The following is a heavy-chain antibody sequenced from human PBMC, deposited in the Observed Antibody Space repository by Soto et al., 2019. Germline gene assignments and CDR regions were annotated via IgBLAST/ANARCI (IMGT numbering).Heavy chain of an antibody. J-gene: IGHJ4*02. CDR3: ARRMAVGYCSGGSCYSFDY. CDR2: IYPGDSDT. CDR1: GYSFTSYW. D-gene: IGHD2-15*01. V-gene: IGHV5-51*01. Sequence: GESLKISCKGSGYSFTSYWIGWVRQMPGKGLEWMGIIYPGDSDTRYSPSFQGQVTISADKSISTAYLQWSSLKASDTAMYYCARRMAVGYCSGGSCYSFDYWGQGTLVTVSS.